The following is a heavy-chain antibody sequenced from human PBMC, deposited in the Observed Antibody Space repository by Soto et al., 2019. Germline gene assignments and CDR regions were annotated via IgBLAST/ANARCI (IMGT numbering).Heavy chain of an antibody. D-gene: IGHD1-1*01. CDR2: IYHSGST. J-gene: IGHJ5*02. Sequence: PSETLSLTCAVSGGSISSSNCWSWVRQPPGKGLEWIGEIYHSGSTNYNPSLKSRVTMTKDTSTSTVYMELNSLTSEDTAVYYCARDQSWHDLVWWFDPWGQGTLVTVSS. CDR1: GGSISSSNC. V-gene: IGHV4-4*02. CDR3: ARDQSWHDLVWWFDP.